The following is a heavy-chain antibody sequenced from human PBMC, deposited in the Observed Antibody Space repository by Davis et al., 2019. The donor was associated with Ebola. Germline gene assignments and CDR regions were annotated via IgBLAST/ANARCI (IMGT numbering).Heavy chain of an antibody. CDR2: IYHSGST. CDR1: GGSISSGGYS. CDR3: ARDRLERWRFDP. D-gene: IGHD1-1*01. V-gene: IGHV4-30-2*01. Sequence: PSETLSLTCAVSGGSISSGGYSWSWIRQPPGKGLEWIGYIYHSGSTYYSPSLKSRVTISVDRSKNQFSLKLISVTAADTAVYYCARDRLERWRFDPWGQGTLVTVSS. J-gene: IGHJ5*02.